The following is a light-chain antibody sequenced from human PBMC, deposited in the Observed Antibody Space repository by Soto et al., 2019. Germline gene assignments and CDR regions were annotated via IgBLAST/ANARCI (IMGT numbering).Light chain of an antibody. CDR3: SSYTSSSTLYV. J-gene: IGLJ1*01. CDR2: EVS. V-gene: IGLV2-14*01. Sequence: QSALTQPASVSRSPGQSLTISCTGTSSDVGGYNYVSWYQQHPGKAPKLMIFEVSSRPSGVSYRFSGSKSGNTASLTISGLQAEDEADYYCSSYTSSSTLYVFGSGTKLTVL. CDR1: SSDVGGYNY.